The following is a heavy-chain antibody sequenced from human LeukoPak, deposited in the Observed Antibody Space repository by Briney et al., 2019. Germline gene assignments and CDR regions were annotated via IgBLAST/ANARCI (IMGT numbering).Heavy chain of an antibody. J-gene: IGHJ6*02. CDR3: ARDRLPFWSGYQSFYYGMDV. CDR2: ISAYNGNT. CDR1: GYTFTSYG. V-gene: IGHV1-18*01. D-gene: IGHD3-3*01. Sequence: GASVKVSCKASGYTFTSYGISWVRQAPGQGLEWMGWISAYNGNTNYAQKLQGRVTMTTDTSTSTAYMELRSLRSDDTAVYYCARDRLPFWSGYQSFYYGMDVWGQGTTVTVSS.